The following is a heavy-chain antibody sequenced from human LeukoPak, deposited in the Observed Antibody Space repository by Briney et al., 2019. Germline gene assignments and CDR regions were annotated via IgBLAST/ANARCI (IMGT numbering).Heavy chain of an antibody. V-gene: IGHV3-23*01. CDR1: GFTFSSYA. Sequence: QSGGSLRLSCAASGFTFSSYAMSWVRQAPGKGLEWVSAISGSGGSTYYADSVKGRFTISRDNSENTLYLQMNSLRAEDTAVYYCAKDQIRFYYDSSGYYGYWGQGTLVTVSS. J-gene: IGHJ4*02. D-gene: IGHD3-22*01. CDR2: ISGSGGST. CDR3: AKDQIRFYYDSSGYYGY.